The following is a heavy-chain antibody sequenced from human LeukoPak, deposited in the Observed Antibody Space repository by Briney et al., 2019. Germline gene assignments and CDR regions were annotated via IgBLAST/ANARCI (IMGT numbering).Heavy chain of an antibody. D-gene: IGHD2-15*01. CDR1: GFTFSNFA. V-gene: IGHV3-30*18. J-gene: IGHJ4*02. CDR2: IGYDGSNQ. CDR3: AKVRTQYCSSGNCFNYYFEY. Sequence: PGGSLRLSCAASGFTFSNFAMHWVRQAPGKGLEWVAVIGYDGSNQYYADSVKGRFTISRDNSKSTLYLQMDSLRPEDTAVYYCAKVRTQYCSSGNCFNYYFEYWGQGTLVTVSS.